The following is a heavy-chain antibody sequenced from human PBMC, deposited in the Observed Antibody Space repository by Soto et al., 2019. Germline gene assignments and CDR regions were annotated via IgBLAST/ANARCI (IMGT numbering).Heavy chain of an antibody. CDR1: GFTFSSYS. CDR2: ISSSSSYI. D-gene: IGHD6-13*01. J-gene: IGHJ5*02. V-gene: IGHV3-21*01. Sequence: GGSLRLSCAASGFTFSSYSMNWVRQAPGKGLEWVSSISSSSSYIYYADSVKGRFTISRDNAKNSLYLQMNSLRAEDTAVYYCARDTIAAAVNWFDPWGQGTLVTVSS. CDR3: ARDTIAAAVNWFDP.